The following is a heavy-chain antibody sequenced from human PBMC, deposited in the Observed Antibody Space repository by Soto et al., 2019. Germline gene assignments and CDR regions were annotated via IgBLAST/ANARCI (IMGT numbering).Heavy chain of an antibody. CDR2: IYYSGST. CDR3: ARVVVAANDAFDI. D-gene: IGHD2-15*01. Sequence: SETLSLTCTVSGGSISSSSYYWGWIRQPPGKGLEWIGSIYYSGSTYYNPSLKSRVTISVDTSKNQFSLKLSSVTAADTAVYYCARVVVAANDAFDIWGQGTMVTVSS. J-gene: IGHJ3*02. V-gene: IGHV4-39*01. CDR1: GGSISSSSYY.